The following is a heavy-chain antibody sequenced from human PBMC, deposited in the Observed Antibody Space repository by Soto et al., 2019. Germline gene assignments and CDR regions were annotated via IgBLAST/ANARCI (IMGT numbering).Heavy chain of an antibody. Sequence: GXSVKVSWKASGYTFTSYDINWVRQGTGQGLEWMGWMNPNSGNTGYAQKFQGRVTMTRSTSISTAYMELSSLRSEDTAVYYCARGGYYYDSSAYYRPFDYWGQGTLVTVSS. CDR1: GYTFTSYD. D-gene: IGHD3-22*01. CDR2: MNPNSGNT. CDR3: ARGGYYYDSSAYYRPFDY. J-gene: IGHJ4*02. V-gene: IGHV1-8*01.